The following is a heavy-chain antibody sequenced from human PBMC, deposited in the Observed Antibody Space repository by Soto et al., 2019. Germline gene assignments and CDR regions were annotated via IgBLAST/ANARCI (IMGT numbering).Heavy chain of an antibody. D-gene: IGHD6-13*01. V-gene: IGHV1-69*13. CDR3: ARDSTAGYSSSWYFDY. Sequence: SVKVSCKASGGTFSSYAISWVRQAPGQGIEWMGGIIPIXXTXXXXXHXXGRVTITADESTSTAYMELSSLRSEDTAVYYCARDSTAGYSSSWYFDYWVQGTLVTVS. CDR1: GGTFSSYA. J-gene: IGHJ4*02. CDR2: IIPIXXTX.